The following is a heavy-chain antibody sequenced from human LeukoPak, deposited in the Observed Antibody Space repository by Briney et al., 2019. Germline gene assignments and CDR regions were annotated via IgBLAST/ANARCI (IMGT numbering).Heavy chain of an antibody. J-gene: IGHJ4*02. CDR3: ARDGGYYYDSSGYCDY. CDR2: ISSSSTI. V-gene: IGHV3-48*02. Sequence: GGSLRLSCAASGFTFSSYSMNWVRQAPGKGLEWVSYISSSSTIYYADSVKGRFTISRDNAKNSLYLQMNSLRDEDTAVYYCARDGGYYYDSSGYCDYWGQGTLVTVSS. D-gene: IGHD3-22*01. CDR1: GFTFSSYS.